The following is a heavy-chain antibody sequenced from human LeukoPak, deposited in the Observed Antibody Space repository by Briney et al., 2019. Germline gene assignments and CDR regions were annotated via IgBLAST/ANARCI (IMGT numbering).Heavy chain of an antibody. D-gene: IGHD2-21*02. CDR3: AREFRVVTPTQGDDY. CDR2: MDPNSGNT. J-gene: IGHJ4*02. CDR1: GYSFTTYD. V-gene: IGHV1-8*01. Sequence: GASVKVSCKASGYSFTTYDINWVRQATGQGLEWMGWMDPNSGNTGYAQKFQSRVTMTRNTSISTAYMELSSLRSEDTAVYYCAREFRVVTPTQGDDYWGQGTLLTVSS.